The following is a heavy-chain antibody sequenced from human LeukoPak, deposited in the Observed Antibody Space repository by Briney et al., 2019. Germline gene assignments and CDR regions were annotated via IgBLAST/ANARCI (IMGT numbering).Heavy chain of an antibody. D-gene: IGHD3-9*01. V-gene: IGHV1-69*06. CDR1: GGTFSNYA. Sequence: SVKVSCKASGGTFSNYAISWVRQAPGQGLEWMGGIIPVFGTAHYAQKFQGRVTITADKYTTTAYMELSSLRSEDTAVYYCARDVRVLTGYREPSDGFDIWGQGTMVTVPS. CDR2: IIPVFGTA. J-gene: IGHJ3*02. CDR3: ARDVRVLTGYREPSDGFDI.